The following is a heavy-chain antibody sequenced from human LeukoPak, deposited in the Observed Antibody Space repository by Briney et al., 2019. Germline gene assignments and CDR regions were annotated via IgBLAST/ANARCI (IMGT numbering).Heavy chain of an antibody. Sequence: ASVKVSCKASGYTFTSYGISWVRQAPGQGLEWMGWISAYNGNTNYAQKLQGRVTMTTDTSTSTAYMELRSLRSDDTAVYYCAKPLAAEYDFDYWGQGTLVTVSS. CDR1: GYTFTSYG. CDR3: AKPLAAEYDFDY. J-gene: IGHJ4*02. D-gene: IGHD3-3*01. V-gene: IGHV1-18*01. CDR2: ISAYNGNT.